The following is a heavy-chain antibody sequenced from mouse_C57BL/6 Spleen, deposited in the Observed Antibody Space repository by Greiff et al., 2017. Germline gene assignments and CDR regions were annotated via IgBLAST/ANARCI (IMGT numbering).Heavy chain of an antibody. J-gene: IGHJ2*01. V-gene: IGHV1-69*01. CDR2: IDPSDSYT. CDR1: GYTFTSYW. Sequence: QVQLQQPGAELVMPGASVKLSCKASGYTFTSYWMHWVKQRPGQGLEWIGEIDPSDSYTNYNQKFKGKSTLTVDKSSSTAYMQLSSLTSEDSAVYYCARGGGTAQVFDNWGQGTTLTVSS. CDR3: ARGGGTAQVFDN. D-gene: IGHD3-2*02.